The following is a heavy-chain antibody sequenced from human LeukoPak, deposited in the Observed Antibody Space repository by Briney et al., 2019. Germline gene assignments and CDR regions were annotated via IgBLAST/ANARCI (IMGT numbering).Heavy chain of an antibody. D-gene: IGHD2-2*01. J-gene: IGHJ4*02. CDR2: INPNSGGT. Sequence: ASVKVFCKASGYTFTGYYMHWVRQAPGQGLEWMGWINPNSGGTNYAQKFQGRVTMTRDTSISTAYMELSRLRSDDTAVYYCARELEGYCSSTSCYPFDYWGQGTLVTVSS. CDR3: ARELEGYCSSTSCYPFDY. CDR1: GYTFTGYY. V-gene: IGHV1-2*02.